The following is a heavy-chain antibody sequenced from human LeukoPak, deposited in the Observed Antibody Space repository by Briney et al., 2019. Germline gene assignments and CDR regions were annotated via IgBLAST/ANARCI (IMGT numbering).Heavy chain of an antibody. CDR1: GYSFTSYW. CDR3: AKIDRQYCSRSSCYALDY. CDR2: IYPGDSDT. J-gene: IGHJ4*02. Sequence: GESLKISCKGSGYSFTSYWIGWVHQMPGKGLEWMGIIYPGDSDTRYSPSFQGQVTISVDKSISTAYLQWSSLKASDTAIYYCAKIDRQYCSRSSCYALDYWGQGTQVTVSS. D-gene: IGHD2-2*01. V-gene: IGHV5-51*07.